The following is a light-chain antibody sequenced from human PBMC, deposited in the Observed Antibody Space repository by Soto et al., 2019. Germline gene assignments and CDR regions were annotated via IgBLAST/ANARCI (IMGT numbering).Light chain of an antibody. J-gene: IGKJ1*01. CDR2: GAS. Sequence: EIEMTESPGTLSLSPGERATLSCRASQSVSSSYLAWYQQKPGQAPRLLLYGASSRATGIPDRFSGSGSGTDFTLTISRMEPHDFAVYSCKKYRSTPTLGQRTKVDIK. CDR1: QSVSSSY. CDR3: KKYRSTPT. V-gene: IGKV3-20*01.